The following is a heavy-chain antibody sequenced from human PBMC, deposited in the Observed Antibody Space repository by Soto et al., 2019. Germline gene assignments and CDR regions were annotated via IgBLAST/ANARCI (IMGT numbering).Heavy chain of an antibody. Sequence: GGSLRLSCAASGFTFSSYAMSWVRQAPGKGLEWVSAISGSGGSTYNADSVKGRYTRSRENSKNTMYLQMNSLRTEETAVSYCAKSLGMDIVATITFDYWGQGTLVTVSS. CDR3: AKSLGMDIVATITFDY. D-gene: IGHD5-12*01. CDR2: ISGSGGST. CDR1: GFTFSSYA. V-gene: IGHV3-23*01. J-gene: IGHJ4*02.